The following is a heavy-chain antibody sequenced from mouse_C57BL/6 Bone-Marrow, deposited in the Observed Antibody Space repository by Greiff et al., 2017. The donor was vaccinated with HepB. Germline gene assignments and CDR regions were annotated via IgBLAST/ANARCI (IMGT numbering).Heavy chain of an antibody. V-gene: IGHV3-6*01. CDR1: GYSITSGYY. J-gene: IGHJ3*01. CDR2: ISYDGSN. CDR3: ARDHSNDRFAY. D-gene: IGHD2-12*01. Sequence: EVQLQESGPGLVKPSQSLSLTCSVTGYSITSGYYWNWIRQFPGNKLEWMGYISYDGSNNYNPSLKNRISLTRDTSKNQFFLKLNSVTTEDTATYYCARDHSNDRFAYWGQGTLVTVSA.